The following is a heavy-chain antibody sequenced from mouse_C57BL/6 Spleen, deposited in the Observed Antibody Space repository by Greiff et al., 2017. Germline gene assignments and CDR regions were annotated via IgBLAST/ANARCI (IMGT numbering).Heavy chain of an antibody. CDR3: ARRWLPHYYAMDY. J-gene: IGHJ4*01. CDR2: ISSGSSTI. V-gene: IGHV5-17*01. Sequence: VQGVESGGGLVKPGGSLKLSCAASGFTFSDYGMHWVRQAPEKGLEWVAYISSGSSTIYYADTVKGRFTISRDNAKNTLFLQMTSLRSEDTAMYYCARRWLPHYYAMDYWGQGTSVTVSS. D-gene: IGHD2-3*01. CDR1: GFTFSDYG.